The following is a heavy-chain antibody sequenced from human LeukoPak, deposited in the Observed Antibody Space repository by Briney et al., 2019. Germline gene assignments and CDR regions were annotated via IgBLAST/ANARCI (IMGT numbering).Heavy chain of an antibody. J-gene: IGHJ4*02. CDR1: GFTFSSYW. D-gene: IGHD6-13*01. CDR2: IRQDGSEK. Sequence: RGSLRLSCAASGFTFSSYWMSWVRQAPGKGLEWVANIRQDGSEKYYVDSVKGRFTISRDNAKNSLYLQMNSLRAEDTAVYYCARDGRTGIAAAGWGQGTLVTVSS. V-gene: IGHV3-7*01. CDR3: ARDGRTGIAAAG.